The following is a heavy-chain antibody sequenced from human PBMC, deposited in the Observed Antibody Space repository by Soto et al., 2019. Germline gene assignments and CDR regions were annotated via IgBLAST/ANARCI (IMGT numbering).Heavy chain of an antibody. J-gene: IGHJ6*02. Sequence: PSETLSRTCSVSGSSIRPYYWSWIRQPPGKGLEWIGNIYYSGSTNYNPSLKSRVTISVDTSKNQFSLKLSSVTAAATAVYYCARDDPIAVAGDRYYGMDVWGQGTTVTVSS. CDR3: ARDDPIAVAGDRYYGMDV. CDR2: IYYSGST. D-gene: IGHD6-19*01. CDR1: GSSIRPYY. V-gene: IGHV4-59*01.